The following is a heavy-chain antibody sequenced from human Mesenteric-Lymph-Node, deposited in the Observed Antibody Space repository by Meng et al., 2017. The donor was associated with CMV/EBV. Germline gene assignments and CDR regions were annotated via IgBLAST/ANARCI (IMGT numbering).Heavy chain of an antibody. J-gene: IGHJ5*02. CDR2: IIPFFGVV. CDR1: GGTSSGYT. CDR3: ARGKDTYSNWFDT. V-gene: IGHV1-69*02. Sequence: KASGGTSSGYTISWVRQAPGQGLEWMGKIIPFFGVVKYAQKFQGRVTISADKSTSTTYMELSSLRSEDTAIYYCARGKDTYSNWFDTWGQGSLVTVSS. D-gene: IGHD2-15*01.